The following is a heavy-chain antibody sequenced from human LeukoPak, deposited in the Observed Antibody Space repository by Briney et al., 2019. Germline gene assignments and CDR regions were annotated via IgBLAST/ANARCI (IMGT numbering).Heavy chain of an antibody. CDR2: IYYSGST. D-gene: IGHD6-6*01. J-gene: IGHJ6*03. CDR1: GGSISSYY. CDR3: ARTYSSSSFYYFYYMDV. V-gene: IGHV4-59*01. Sequence: PSETLSLTCTVSGGSISSYYWSWIRQPPGQGLEWIGNIYYSGSTNYNPSLKSRITISVDTSKNQFSLKLSSVTAADTAVYYCARTYSSSSFYYFYYMDVWGKGTTVTVSS.